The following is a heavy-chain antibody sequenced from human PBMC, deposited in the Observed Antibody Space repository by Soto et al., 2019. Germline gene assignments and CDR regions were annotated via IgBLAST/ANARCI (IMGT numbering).Heavy chain of an antibody. CDR3: ARQRYSYFDKYKWFDP. V-gene: IGHV4-39*01. Sequence: QLQLQESGPGLVKPSETLSLTCTVSGGSISSSSSFWGWIRRPPGKGLEWIGNIHYSGSTYYNPSLKSRATIAVDTSQNQCSRKLRSVTAADTAVYYCARQRYSYFDKYKWFDPWGQGTLVTVSS. D-gene: IGHD5-12*01. CDR2: IHYSGST. J-gene: IGHJ5*02. CDR1: GGSISSSSSF.